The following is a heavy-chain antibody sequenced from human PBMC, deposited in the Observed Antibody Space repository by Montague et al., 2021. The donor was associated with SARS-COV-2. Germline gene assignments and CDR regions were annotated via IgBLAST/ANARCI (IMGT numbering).Heavy chain of an antibody. CDR1: GFTLGNYW. J-gene: IGHJ3*02. Sequence: SLRLSCAASGFTLGNYWVNWFRHAKGKGLEWVSRINSDETNRRYADTMKGRFTISRDNARNTVYLQMNSLRAEETAIYYCARDLVAKDAFDIWGQGTMVTVSS. CDR3: ARDLVAKDAFDI. V-gene: IGHV3-74*01. D-gene: IGHD5-12*01. CDR2: INSDETNR.